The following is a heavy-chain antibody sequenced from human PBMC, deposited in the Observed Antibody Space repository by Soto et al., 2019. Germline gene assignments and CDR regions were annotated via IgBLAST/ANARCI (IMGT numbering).Heavy chain of an antibody. CDR2: IIPIFGTA. CDR3: AGDTGYSSGWTPSHYYHYGMDV. V-gene: IGHV1-69*13. D-gene: IGHD6-19*01. J-gene: IGHJ6*02. CDR1: GGTFSSYA. Sequence: SVKVSCKASGGTFSSYAISWVRQAPGQGLEWMGGIIPIFGTANYAQKFQGRVTITADESTSTAYMELSSLRSEDTAVYYCAGDTGYSSGWTPSHYYHYGMDVWGQGTTVTVSS.